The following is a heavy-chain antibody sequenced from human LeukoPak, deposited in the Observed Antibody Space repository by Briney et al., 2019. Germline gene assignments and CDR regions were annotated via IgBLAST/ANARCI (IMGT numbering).Heavy chain of an antibody. J-gene: IGHJ4*02. CDR2: IYYGGGT. CDR3: GRHSYDSSGYYFDY. V-gene: IGHV4-59*08. Sequence: SETLSLTCTVSGGSIRNYYWSWIRQPPGKGLEWIGYIYYGGGTNYNPSLKSRVIISVDTSKNQFSLNLSAVTAADTAVYYCGRHSYDSSGYYFDYWGQGTLVTVSS. D-gene: IGHD3-22*01. CDR1: GGSIRNYY.